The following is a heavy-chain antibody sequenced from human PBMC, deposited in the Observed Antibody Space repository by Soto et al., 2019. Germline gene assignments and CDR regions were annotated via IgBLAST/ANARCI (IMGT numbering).Heavy chain of an antibody. J-gene: IGHJ6*02. V-gene: IGHV1-18*01. Sequence: QVQLVQSGAEVKKPGASVKVSCKASGYTFTSYGISWVRQAPGQGLEWMGWISAYNGNTNYAQQLQGRDTMTTDTYTSTAYMELRSLRSDDTAVYYCARLTRDSVSYYDYYGMDVWGQGTTVTVSS. D-gene: IGHD2-21*02. CDR1: GYTFTSYG. CDR2: ISAYNGNT. CDR3: ARLTRDSVSYYDYYGMDV.